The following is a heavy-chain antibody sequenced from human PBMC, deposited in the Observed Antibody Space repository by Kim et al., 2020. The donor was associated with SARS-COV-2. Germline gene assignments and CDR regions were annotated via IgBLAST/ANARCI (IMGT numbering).Heavy chain of an antibody. J-gene: IGHJ5*02. CDR3: ARSAYYDFWSGLFGGFDP. Sequence: SETLSLTCTVSGGSISSYYWSWIRQPPGKGLEWIGYIYYSGSTNYNPSLKSRVTISVDTSKNQFSLKLSSVTAADTAVYYCARSAYYDFWSGLFGGFDP. CDR1: GGSISSYY. V-gene: IGHV4-59*01. CDR2: IYYSGST. D-gene: IGHD3-3*01.